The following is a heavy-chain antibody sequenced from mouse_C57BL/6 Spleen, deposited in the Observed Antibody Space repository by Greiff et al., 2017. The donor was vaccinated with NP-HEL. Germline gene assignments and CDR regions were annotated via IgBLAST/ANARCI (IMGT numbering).Heavy chain of an antibody. V-gene: IGHV1-54*01. J-gene: IGHJ4*01. CDR3: ARGGTYWDHAMDY. D-gene: IGHD4-1*01. CDR2: INPGSGGT. Sequence: QVHVKQSGAELVRPGTSVKVSCKASGYAFTNYLIEWVKQRPGQGLEWIGVINPGSGGTNYNEKFKGKATLTADKSSSTAYMQLSSLTSEDSAVYFCARGGTYWDHAMDYWGQGTSVTVSS. CDR1: GYAFTNYL.